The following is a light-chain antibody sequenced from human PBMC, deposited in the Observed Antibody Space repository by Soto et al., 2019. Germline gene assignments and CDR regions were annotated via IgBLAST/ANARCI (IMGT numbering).Light chain of an antibody. CDR3: QQYVSSPLT. CDR2: GAS. Sequence: EIVLTQSPGTLSLSPGERASLSCKASQSFGNNYLAWYQQKPGQAPMLLIYGASTRATGIPDRFSGSGSGTDFTLIISRLEPEDFAVYYCQQYVSSPLTFGGGTKADIK. J-gene: IGKJ4*01. CDR1: QSFGNNY. V-gene: IGKV3-20*01.